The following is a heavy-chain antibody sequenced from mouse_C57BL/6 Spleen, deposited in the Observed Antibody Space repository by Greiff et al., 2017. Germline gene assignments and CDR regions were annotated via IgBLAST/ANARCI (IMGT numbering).Heavy chain of an antibody. Sequence: VQLQQPGAELVKPGASVKVSCKASGYTFTSYWMHWVKQRPGQGLEWIGRIHPSDSDTNYNQKFKGKATLTVDKSSSTAYMQLSSLTSEDSAVYYCAMGTTVVAHYFDYWGQGTTLTVSS. V-gene: IGHV1-74*01. CDR1: GYTFTSYW. D-gene: IGHD1-1*01. J-gene: IGHJ2*01. CDR3: AMGTTVVAHYFDY. CDR2: IHPSDSDT.